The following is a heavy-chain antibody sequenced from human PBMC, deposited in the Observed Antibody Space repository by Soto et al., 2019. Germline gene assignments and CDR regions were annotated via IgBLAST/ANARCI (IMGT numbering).Heavy chain of an antibody. V-gene: IGHV2-70*04. CDR3: ARICSSSDSSGYSPYYFDY. J-gene: IGHJ4*02. D-gene: IGHD3-22*01. CDR1: GFSLSTSGMR. Sequence: SGPTLVNPTQTLTLTCTFSGFSLSTSGMRVSWIRQPPGKALEWLARIDWDDDKFYSTSLKTTLTISKDTSKNQVVLTMTNMDPVDTATYYCARICSSSDSSGYSPYYFDYWGQGTLVTVSS. CDR2: IDWDDDK.